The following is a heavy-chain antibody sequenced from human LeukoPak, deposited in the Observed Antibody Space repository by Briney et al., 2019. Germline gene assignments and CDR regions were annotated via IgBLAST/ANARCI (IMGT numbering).Heavy chain of an antibody. V-gene: IGHV4-59*01. CDR2: IYYSGST. CDR3: ARDGSNWSNDYYHGVDI. Sequence: SETLSLTCTVSGGSISSYYWSWIRQPPGKGPEWIGYIYYSGSTNYNPSLKSRVTISVDTSKNQFSLRLSSVTAADTAVYYCARDGSNWSNDYYHGVDIWGQGTTVTVSS. D-gene: IGHD4-11*01. J-gene: IGHJ6*02. CDR1: GGSISSYY.